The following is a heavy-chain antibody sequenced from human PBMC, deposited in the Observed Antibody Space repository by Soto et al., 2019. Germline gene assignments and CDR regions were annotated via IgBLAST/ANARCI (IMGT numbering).Heavy chain of an antibody. D-gene: IGHD3-10*01. J-gene: IGHJ4*02. CDR2: ISYDGSNK. CDR3: AKGPAEAMVRGVPSGD. V-gene: IGHV3-30*18. Sequence: ESGGGVVQPGRSLRLSCAASGFTFSSYGMHWVRQAPGKGLEWVAVISYDGSNKYYADSVKGRFTISRDNSKNTLYLQMNSLRAEDTAVYYCAKGPAEAMVRGVPSGDWGQGTLVTVSS. CDR1: GFTFSSYG.